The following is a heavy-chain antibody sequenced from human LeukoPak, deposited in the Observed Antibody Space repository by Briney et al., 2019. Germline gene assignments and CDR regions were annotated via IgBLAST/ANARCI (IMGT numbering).Heavy chain of an antibody. Sequence: ASVKVSCKASGGTFSSYAISWVRQAPGQGLEWMGGIIPIFGTANYAQKFQGRVTITADESTSTAYMELRSLRSEDTAVYYCARDQGLPGGGYFDYWGQGTLVTVSS. J-gene: IGHJ4*02. CDR3: ARDQGLPGGGYFDY. D-gene: IGHD3-16*01. CDR2: IIPIFGTA. CDR1: GGTFSSYA. V-gene: IGHV1-69*13.